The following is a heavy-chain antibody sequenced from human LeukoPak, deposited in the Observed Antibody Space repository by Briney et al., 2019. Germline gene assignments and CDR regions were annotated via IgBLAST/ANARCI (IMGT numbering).Heavy chain of an antibody. CDR2: INPNSGGT. CDR3: ARESRNSSSWSHYYYGMDV. Sequence: GASVKVSCKASGYTFTGYYMHWVRQAPGRGLEWMGWINPNSGGTNYAQKFQGWVTMTRDTSISTAYMELSRLRSDDTAVYYCARESRNSSSWSHYYYGMDVRGQGTTVTVSS. V-gene: IGHV1-2*04. CDR1: GYTFTGYY. D-gene: IGHD6-13*01. J-gene: IGHJ6*02.